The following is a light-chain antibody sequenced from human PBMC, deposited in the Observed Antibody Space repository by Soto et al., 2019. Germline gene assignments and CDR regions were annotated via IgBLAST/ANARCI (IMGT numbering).Light chain of an antibody. V-gene: IGLV1-36*01. CDR2: YDD. CDR1: TSNVGNNA. Sequence: QSALTQPPSASGTPGQRVTISCSGITSNVGNNAVNWYQQLPGKAPKLLIYYDDLLPSGVSDRFSGSKSGTSASLAISGLQSEDEADYYCAAWDDSLNGPLFGGGTKLTVL. J-gene: IGLJ2*01. CDR3: AAWDDSLNGPL.